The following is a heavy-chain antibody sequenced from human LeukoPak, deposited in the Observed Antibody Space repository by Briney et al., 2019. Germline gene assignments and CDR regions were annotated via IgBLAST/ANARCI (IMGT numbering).Heavy chain of an antibody. Sequence: ASVKVSCKASGGTFSSYAISWVRQAPGQGLEWMGGIIPIFGTANYAQKFQGRVTITTDESTSTAYMELSSLRSEDTAVYYCAXEPNXXXXXSXXXXDXWGQGTLVTVSS. J-gene: IGHJ4*02. V-gene: IGHV1-69*05. CDR1: GGTFSSYA. CDR2: IIPIFGTA. CDR3: AXEPNXXXXXSXXXXDX.